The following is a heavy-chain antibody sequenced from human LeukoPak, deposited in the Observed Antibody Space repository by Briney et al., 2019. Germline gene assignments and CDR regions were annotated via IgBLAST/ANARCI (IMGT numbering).Heavy chain of an antibody. CDR1: RFTFSSYE. V-gene: IGHV3-48*03. Sequence: GGSLRLSCAASRFTFSSYEMNWVRQAPGKGLELVSYITGSGSTIYYADSVKGRFTISRDNAKNSLYLQMSSLRVEDTAVYYCETLWASLDYWGQGTLVTVSS. D-gene: IGHD3-10*01. CDR2: ITGSGSTI. J-gene: IGHJ4*02. CDR3: ETLWASLDY.